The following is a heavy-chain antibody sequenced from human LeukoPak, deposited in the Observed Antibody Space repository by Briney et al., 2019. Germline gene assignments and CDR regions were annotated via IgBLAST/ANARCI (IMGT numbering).Heavy chain of an antibody. V-gene: IGHV3-30*04. J-gene: IGHJ4*02. CDR1: GFTFSSYA. CDR2: ISYDGSNK. CDR3: AKDGIQLWTPVDY. D-gene: IGHD5-18*01. Sequence: GRSLRLSCAASGFTFSSYAMHWVRQAPGKGLEWVAVISYDGSNKYYADSVKGRFTISRDNSKNTLYLQMNSLRAEDTAVYYCAKDGIQLWTPVDYWGQGTLVTVSS.